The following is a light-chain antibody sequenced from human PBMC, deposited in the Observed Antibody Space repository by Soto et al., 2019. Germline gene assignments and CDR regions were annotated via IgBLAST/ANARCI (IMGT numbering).Light chain of an antibody. CDR2: EVS. Sequence: QSVLTQPDSVSGSPGQSITISCTGTSSDVGSYNFVSWYQQHPGKVPKVMIYEVSKWPSGVSNRFSGSKSGNTASLTISGLQAEDEADYYCCSYAGSGTSVFGGGTKLTVL. V-gene: IGLV2-23*02. J-gene: IGLJ3*02. CDR1: SSDVGSYNF. CDR3: CSYAGSGTSV.